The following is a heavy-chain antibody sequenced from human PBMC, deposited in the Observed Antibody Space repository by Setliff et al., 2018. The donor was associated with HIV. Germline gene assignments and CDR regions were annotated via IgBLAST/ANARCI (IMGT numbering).Heavy chain of an antibody. CDR1: GGTFSRYT. CDR2: IIPIFGTT. Sequence: GASVKVSCKASGGTFSRYTISWVRQAPGQGLEWMGGIIPIFGTTNYAQRFQGRVSITADASTSTAYMELSSLRSEDTAIYYCVRDYNAYTLIDYWGQGTLVTVSS. CDR3: VRDYNAYTLIDY. D-gene: IGHD3-10*01. J-gene: IGHJ4*02. V-gene: IGHV1-69*13.